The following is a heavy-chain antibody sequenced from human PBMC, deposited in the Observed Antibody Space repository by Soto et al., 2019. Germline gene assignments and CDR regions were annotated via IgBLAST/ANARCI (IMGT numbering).Heavy chain of an antibody. CDR3: TRGPLYDILTGYGAFDI. D-gene: IGHD3-9*01. Sequence: HPGGSLRLSCTASGFTFGDYAMSWFRQAPGKGLEWVGFIRSKAYGGTTEYAASVKGRFTISRDDSKSIAYLQMNSLKTEDTAVYYCTRGPLYDILTGYGAFDIWGQGTMVTVSS. J-gene: IGHJ3*02. CDR2: IRSKAYGGTT. V-gene: IGHV3-49*03. CDR1: GFTFGDYA.